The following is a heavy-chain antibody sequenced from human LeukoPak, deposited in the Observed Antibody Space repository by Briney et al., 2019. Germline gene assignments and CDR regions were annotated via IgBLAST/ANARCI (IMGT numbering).Heavy chain of an antibody. CDR1: GGSFSGYY. CDR3: ARGRNMNIVVVPAASLTFDY. Sequence: SETLSLTCAVYGGSFSGYYWSWIRQPPGKGLEWIGEINHSGSTNYNPSLKSRVTISVDTSKNQFSLKLSSVTAADTAVYYCARGRNMNIVVVPAASLTFDYWGRGTLVTVSS. CDR2: INHSGST. V-gene: IGHV4-34*01. D-gene: IGHD2-2*01. J-gene: IGHJ4*02.